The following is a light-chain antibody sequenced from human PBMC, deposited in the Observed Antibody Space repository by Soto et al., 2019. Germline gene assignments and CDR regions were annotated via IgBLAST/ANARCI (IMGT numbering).Light chain of an antibody. J-gene: IGKJ1*01. CDR3: QQYNSYWT. CDR1: QSISSW. Sequence: DIQMTQSPSTLSASLVDRVTITCRASQSISSWLAWYQQKPGKAPKLLIYDASSLESGVPSRFSGSGSGTEFTLTISSLQPDDFATYYCQQYNSYWTFGQGTKVDIK. V-gene: IGKV1-5*01. CDR2: DAS.